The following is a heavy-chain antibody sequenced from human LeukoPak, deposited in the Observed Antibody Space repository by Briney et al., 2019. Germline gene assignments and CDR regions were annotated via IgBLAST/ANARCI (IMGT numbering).Heavy chain of an antibody. V-gene: IGHV2-5*02. J-gene: IGHJ3*02. Sequence: SGPTLVKPTQTLTLTCTFSGFSLSTSGVGVGWIRQPPGMALEWLAFIYWDDDKRYSPSLESRLTITKDTFKNQVVLTMTNVDPVDTATYYCAHSEDYYGSVDAFDIWGQGTMVIVSS. D-gene: IGHD3-10*01. CDR2: IYWDDDK. CDR3: AHSEDYYGSVDAFDI. CDR1: GFSLSTSGVG.